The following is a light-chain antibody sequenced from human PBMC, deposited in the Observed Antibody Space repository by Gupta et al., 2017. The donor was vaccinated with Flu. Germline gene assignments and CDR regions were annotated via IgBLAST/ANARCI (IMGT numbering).Light chain of an antibody. V-gene: IGLV2-23*02. CDR1: SSDVGTYDL. CDR2: EVT. CDR3: CSYAGSSTVV. J-gene: IGLJ2*01. Sequence: SIAISCTGTSSDVGTYDLVSWYQQHPGKAPQLIIFEVTKRPSGVSNRFSGSKSGNTASLTISGLQAEDEADYYCCSYAGSSTVVFGGGIKLTVL.